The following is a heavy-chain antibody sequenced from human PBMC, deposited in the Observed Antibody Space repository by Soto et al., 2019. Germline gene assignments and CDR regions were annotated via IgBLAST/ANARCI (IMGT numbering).Heavy chain of an antibody. J-gene: IGHJ4*02. D-gene: IGHD6-13*01. CDR3: ARGGSSDWYGRLDL. Sequence: EVQLVESGGALVQPGGSLRLSCAASGFTLSRHWMHWVRQAPGKGLEWVSRVNGDGTSTTYADSVSGRFTISRDNVKNTVYLQRSSLRAEETAVYYCARGGSSDWYGRLDLWGQGPLVTVSS. V-gene: IGHV3-74*03. CDR2: VNGDGTST. CDR1: GFTLSRHW.